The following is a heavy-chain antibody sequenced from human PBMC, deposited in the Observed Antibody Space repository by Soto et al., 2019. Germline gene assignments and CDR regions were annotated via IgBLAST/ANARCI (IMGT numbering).Heavy chain of an antibody. V-gene: IGHV3-30*18. CDR3: AKDTYYFDSSGYYVFDS. D-gene: IGHD3-22*01. CDR1: GFTFSSYG. Sequence: GGSLRLSCAASGFTFSSYGIHWVRQAPGKGLEWVAVISYDGGNKHYADSVQGRFTISRDNSKNTLYLQMNSLRAEDTAVYYCAKDTYYFDSSGYYVFDSWGQGTLVTGSS. CDR2: ISYDGGNK. J-gene: IGHJ4*02.